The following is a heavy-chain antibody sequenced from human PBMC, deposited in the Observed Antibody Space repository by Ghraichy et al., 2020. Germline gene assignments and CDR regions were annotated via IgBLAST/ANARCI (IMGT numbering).Heavy chain of an antibody. D-gene: IGHD1-7*01. V-gene: IGHV1-18*04. Sequence: ASVKVSCKASGYTFTSNGITWVRQAPGQGLEWMGWISGHNGSANYAQKVQGRVTMTTDTSTTTAYMEVRSLRSDDTAVYYCARAQRWNYADDFWGQGTLVIVSS. CDR1: GYTFTSNG. CDR2: ISGHNGSA. J-gene: IGHJ4*02. CDR3: ARAQRWNYADDF.